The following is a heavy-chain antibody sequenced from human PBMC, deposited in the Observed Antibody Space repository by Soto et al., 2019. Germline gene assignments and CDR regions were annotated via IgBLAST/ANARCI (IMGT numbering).Heavy chain of an antibody. Sequence: GGSLRLSCAASGFTISSYWMSWVRQAPGKGLEWVSAISGSGRSTYYADSVKGRFTISRDNSKNTLYLQMNSLRAEDTAVYYCARDRRYYYDSSGYYDYYYYYGMDVWGQGTTVTVSS. CDR3: ARDRRYYYDSSGYYDYYYYYGMDV. D-gene: IGHD3-22*01. J-gene: IGHJ6*02. V-gene: IGHV3-23*01. CDR1: GFTISSYW. CDR2: ISGSGRST.